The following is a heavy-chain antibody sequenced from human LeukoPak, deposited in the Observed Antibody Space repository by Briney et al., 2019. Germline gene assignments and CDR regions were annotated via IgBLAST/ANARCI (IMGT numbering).Heavy chain of an antibody. Sequence: ASVKVSCXASGYTFTVYYMHWVRQARGQGLEWMGWINPNSGGTNYAQKFQGRVTMTRDTSINTAYMELSRLRSDDTAVYYCARVVSGSYFPFDYWGQGTLVTVSS. D-gene: IGHD1-26*01. CDR2: INPNSGGT. J-gene: IGHJ4*02. V-gene: IGHV1-2*02. CDR3: ARVVSGSYFPFDY. CDR1: GYTFTVYY.